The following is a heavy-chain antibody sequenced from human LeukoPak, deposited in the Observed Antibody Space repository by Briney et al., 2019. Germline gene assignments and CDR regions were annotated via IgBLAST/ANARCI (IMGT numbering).Heavy chain of an antibody. V-gene: IGHV4-59*11. Sequence: PSETLSLTCTVSGGSISSHYWSWIRQPPGKGLEWIGYIYYSGSTNYNPSLKSRVTISVDTSKNQFSLKLSSVTAADTAVYYCARLLPHIWSGYYRSAFDIWGQGTMVTVSS. J-gene: IGHJ3*02. CDR1: GGSISSHY. CDR3: ARLLPHIWSGYYRSAFDI. CDR2: IYYSGST. D-gene: IGHD3-3*02.